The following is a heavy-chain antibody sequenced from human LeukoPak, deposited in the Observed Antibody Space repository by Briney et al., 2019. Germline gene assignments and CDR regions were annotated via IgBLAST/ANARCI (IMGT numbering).Heavy chain of an antibody. CDR3: GKDPVDWGSGSYPYYFDY. V-gene: IGHV3-74*01. CDR1: GFTFSSYW. CDR2: INTDGSST. D-gene: IGHD1-26*01. J-gene: IGHJ4*02. Sequence: PGGSLRLSCAASGFTFSSYWMHWVRQAPGKGLVWVSRINTDGSSTSYADSVKGRFTISRDNAKNTLYLQMNSLRAEDTAVYYCGKDPVDWGSGSYPYYFDYWGQGTLVTVSS.